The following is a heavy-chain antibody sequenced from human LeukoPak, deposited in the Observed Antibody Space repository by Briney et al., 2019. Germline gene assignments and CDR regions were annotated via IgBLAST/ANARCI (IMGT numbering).Heavy chain of an antibody. Sequence: PSETLSLTCAVYGGSFSGYYWSWIRQPPGKGLEWIGEINHSGSTNYNPSLKSRVTISVDTSKNQFPLKLSSVTAADTAVYYCARARNWYGSGSYYKASGWFDPWGQGTLVTVSS. J-gene: IGHJ5*02. V-gene: IGHV4-34*01. CDR1: GGSFSGYY. CDR2: INHSGST. CDR3: ARARNWYGSGSYYKASGWFDP. D-gene: IGHD3-10*01.